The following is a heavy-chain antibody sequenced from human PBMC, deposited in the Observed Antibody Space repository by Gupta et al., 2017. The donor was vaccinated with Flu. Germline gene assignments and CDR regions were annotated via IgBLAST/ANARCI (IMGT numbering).Heavy chain of an antibody. CDR3: TKEGSAYFAFFDY. Sequence: EGQLVESGGGVVQPGGSLRLSCAVSGFTFSAYGMKWVRQAPGKGPEWLAYISASGSTIYYSDSVRGRFTVSRDNAKSSLFLQMSGLRAEDTAIYYCTKEGSAYFAFFDYWGQGTQVTVSS. D-gene: IGHD3-16*01. V-gene: IGHV3-48*03. CDR1: GFTFSAYG. J-gene: IGHJ4*02. CDR2: ISASGSTI.